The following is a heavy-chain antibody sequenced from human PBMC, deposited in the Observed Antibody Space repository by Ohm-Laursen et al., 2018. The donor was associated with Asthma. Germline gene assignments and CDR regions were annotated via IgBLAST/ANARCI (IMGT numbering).Heavy chain of an antibody. J-gene: IGHJ4*02. D-gene: IGHD4-11*01. CDR3: ARALATVSSIYGY. CDR2: ISYDGSDK. Sequence: SLRLSCTASGFTFSSYGMHWVRQAPGKGLEWVAVISYDGSDKYYVESVKGRFTISRDNAKNSLYLQMSSLRAEDTAVYYCARALATVSSIYGYWGQGTLVTVSS. CDR1: GFTFSSYG. V-gene: IGHV3-30*03.